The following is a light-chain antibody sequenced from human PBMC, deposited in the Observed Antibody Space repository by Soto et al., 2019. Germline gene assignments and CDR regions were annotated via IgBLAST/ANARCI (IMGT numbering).Light chain of an antibody. Sequence: EIVLTQSPGTLSLSPGERDTLSCRASQSVSSTYLAWYQQKPGQAPRVLVYGASNRTTGIPDRFSGSGSGTDFTLTFSRLESEDFAVYFCQQYGTSPPFTFGQGTK. V-gene: IGKV3-20*01. CDR2: GAS. CDR3: QQYGTSPPFT. J-gene: IGKJ2*01. CDR1: QSVSSTY.